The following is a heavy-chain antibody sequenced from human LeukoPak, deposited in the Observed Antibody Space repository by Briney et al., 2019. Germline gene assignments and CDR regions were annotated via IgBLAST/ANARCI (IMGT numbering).Heavy chain of an antibody. D-gene: IGHD2-15*01. CDR2: MNPNSGNT. V-gene: IGHV1-8*03. Sequence: ASVKVSCKASGYTFTNYDINWVRQATGQGLEWMGWMNPNSGNTGYAQKFQGRVTITRNTSISTAYMELSSLRSEDTAVYYCARGLSDLLRGDYWGQGTLVTVSS. CDR1: GYTFTNYD. J-gene: IGHJ4*02. CDR3: ARGLSDLLRGDY.